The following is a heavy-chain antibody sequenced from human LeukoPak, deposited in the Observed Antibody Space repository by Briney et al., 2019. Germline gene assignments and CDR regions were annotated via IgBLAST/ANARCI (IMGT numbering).Heavy chain of an antibody. J-gene: IGHJ4*02. CDR3: AKHVITDGSGYYYFDS. Sequence: SETLSLTCTVSGGSISSDCCYWGWIRQPPGKGPEWIGGFYYTGTTYYSPSLKSRITVSANTSKNQFSLRLSSVTAADTAVYYCAKHVITDGSGYYYFDSWGQGTLVTVSS. V-gene: IGHV4-39*01. CDR2: FYYTGTT. D-gene: IGHD3-22*01. CDR1: GGSISSDCCY.